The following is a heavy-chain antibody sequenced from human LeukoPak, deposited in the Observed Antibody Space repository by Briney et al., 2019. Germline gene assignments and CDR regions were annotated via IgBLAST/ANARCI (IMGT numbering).Heavy chain of an antibody. CDR2: INPNSGGT. V-gene: IGHV1-2*02. CDR1: GYTFTGYY. CDR3: AAANYRKDYYYYYYYMDV. Sequence: GASVKVSCKASGYTFTGYYMHWVRQAPGQGLEWMGWINPNSGGTNYAQKFQGRVTMTRDTSISTAYMELSRLRSDDTAVYYCAAANYRKDYYYYYYYMDVWGKGTTVTISS. D-gene: IGHD1-7*01. J-gene: IGHJ6*03.